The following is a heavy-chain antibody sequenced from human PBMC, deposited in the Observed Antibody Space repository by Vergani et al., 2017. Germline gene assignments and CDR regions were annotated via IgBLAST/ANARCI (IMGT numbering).Heavy chain of an antibody. CDR2: INYSGST. D-gene: IGHD3-10*01. Sequence: QVQLQESGPGLVKPSQTLSLTCTVSGGSISSGGYYWSWIRQPPGKGLEWIGYINYSGSTYYNPSLKSRVTISVDRSKNQFSLKLSSVTAADTAVYYCARDSTGWFGDRYYYYMDVWGKGTTVTVSS. J-gene: IGHJ6*03. CDR3: ARDSTGWFGDRYYYYMDV. CDR1: GGSISSGGYY. V-gene: IGHV4-31*03.